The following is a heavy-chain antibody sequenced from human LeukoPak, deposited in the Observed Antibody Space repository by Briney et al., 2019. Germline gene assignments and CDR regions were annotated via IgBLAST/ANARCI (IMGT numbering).Heavy chain of an antibody. Sequence: GASVKVSCKASGYTFTSYYMHWVRQAPGQGREWMGIINPSGGSTSYAQKFQGRVTMTRDMSTSTVYMELSSLRSEDTAVYYCARDYPGGRYYFDYWGQGTLVTVSS. D-gene: IGHD4-23*01. J-gene: IGHJ4*02. V-gene: IGHV1-46*01. CDR3: ARDYPGGRYYFDY. CDR2: INPSGGST. CDR1: GYTFTSYY.